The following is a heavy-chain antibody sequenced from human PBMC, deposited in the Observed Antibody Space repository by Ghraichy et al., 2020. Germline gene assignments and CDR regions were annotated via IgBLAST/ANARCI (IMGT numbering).Heavy chain of an antibody. V-gene: IGHV1-69*10. Sequence: SVKVSCKASGGTFSSYAISWVRQAPGQGLEWMGGIIPILGIANYAQKFQGRVTITADKSTSTAYMELSSLRSEDTAVYYCARGWVAVAGWAFDIWGQGTMVTVSS. CDR1: GGTFSSYA. J-gene: IGHJ3*02. CDR3: ARGWVAVAGWAFDI. CDR2: IIPILGIA. D-gene: IGHD6-19*01.